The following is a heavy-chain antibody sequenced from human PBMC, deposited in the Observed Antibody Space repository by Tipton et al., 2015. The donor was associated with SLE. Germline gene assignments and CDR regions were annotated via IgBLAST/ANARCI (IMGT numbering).Heavy chain of an antibody. V-gene: IGHV4-4*08. CDR1: GASVSFYY. Sequence: TLSLTCTVSGASVSFYYWSWIRQPPGKGLEWIGFIYTTGSTNYNPSLKSRVTISVDTSKNQFYLRVNSVTAADTAVYYCARGGGSYYDYWGQGTLVTVSS. J-gene: IGHJ4*02. D-gene: IGHD1-26*01. CDR3: ARGGGSYYDY. CDR2: IYTTGST.